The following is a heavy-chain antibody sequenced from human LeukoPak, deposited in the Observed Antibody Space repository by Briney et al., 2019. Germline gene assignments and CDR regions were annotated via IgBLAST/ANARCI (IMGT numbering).Heavy chain of an antibody. D-gene: IGHD5-12*01. CDR2: ISSSSSYI. V-gene: IGHV3-21*01. J-gene: IGHJ4*02. CDR3: ARDNNYSGYDSCFHY. CDR1: GFTFSSYS. Sequence: KTGGSLRLSCAASGFTFSSYSMNWVRQAPGKGLEWVSSISSSSSYIYYADSVKGRFTISRDNAKNSLYLQMNSLRAEDTAVYYCARDNNYSGYDSCFHYWGQGPLVPVSS.